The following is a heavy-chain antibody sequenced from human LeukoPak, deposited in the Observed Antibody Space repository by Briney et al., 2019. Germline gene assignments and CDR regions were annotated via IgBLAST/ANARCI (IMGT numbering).Heavy chain of an antibody. CDR1: EFTFSSYG. CDR3: ARGVGHYYYYMDV. Sequence: GRSLRLSCAASEFTFSSYGMHWVRQAPGKGLEWVAVTWYDGSNKFYADSVKGRFTISRDNSKNTLSLEMNSLRAEDTAVYYCARGVGHYYYYMDVWGKGTTVTVSS. D-gene: IGHD1-26*01. CDR2: TWYDGSNK. V-gene: IGHV3-33*01. J-gene: IGHJ6*03.